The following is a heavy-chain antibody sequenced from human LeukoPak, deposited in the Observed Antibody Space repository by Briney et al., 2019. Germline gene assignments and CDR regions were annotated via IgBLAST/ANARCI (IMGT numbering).Heavy chain of an antibody. CDR2: ISSSSSYI. J-gene: IGHJ4*02. Sequence: PGGSLRLSCAASGFTFGSYSMNWVRQAPGKGLEWVSSISSSSSYIYYADSVKGRFTISRDNAKNSLYLQMNSLRAEDTAVYYCARDRQGIFDYWGQGTLVTVSS. V-gene: IGHV3-21*01. CDR3: ARDRQGIFDY. D-gene: IGHD3-10*01. CDR1: GFTFGSYS.